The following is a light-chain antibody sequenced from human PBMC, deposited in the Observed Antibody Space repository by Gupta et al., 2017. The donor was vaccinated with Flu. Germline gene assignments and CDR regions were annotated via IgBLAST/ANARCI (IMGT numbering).Light chain of an antibody. CDR1: QSLVYSDGNTY. CDR2: KVS. J-gene: IGKJ2*01. CDR3: MKGTYGPVG. Sequence: VVMPQSPLSLPVTLGQPASISCRSSQSLVYSDGNTYLNWFQQRPGQSPRRLIYKVSNRDSGVPDRCSGSGSDTDCTLKSSRVEAEDGGVYYCMKGTYGPVGFGQGTKLEIK. V-gene: IGKV2-30*01.